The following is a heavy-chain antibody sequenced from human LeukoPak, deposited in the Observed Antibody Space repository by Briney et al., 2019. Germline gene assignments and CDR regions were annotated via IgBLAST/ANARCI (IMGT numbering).Heavy chain of an antibody. CDR2: INWNGGST. CDR1: GFTFDDYG. CDR3: ARVYADDSSGYYYP. D-gene: IGHD3-22*01. Sequence: PGGSLRLSCAASGFTFDDYGMSWVRQAPGKGLEWVSGINWNGGSTGYADSVKGRFTISRDNAKNSLYLQMNSLRAEDTALYYCARVYADDSSGYYYPWGQGTLVTVSS. V-gene: IGHV3-20*04. J-gene: IGHJ5*02.